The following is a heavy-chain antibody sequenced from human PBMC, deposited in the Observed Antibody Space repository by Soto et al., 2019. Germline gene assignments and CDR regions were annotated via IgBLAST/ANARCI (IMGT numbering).Heavy chain of an antibody. CDR3: AKCHVLMTTSGGRRNWFDP. CDR1: GFTFSTFA. D-gene: IGHD3-16*01. V-gene: IGHV3-23*01. CDR2: ISGSGGNT. J-gene: IGHJ5*02. Sequence: EVQLLESGGSLVQPGGSLRLSCAASGFTFSTFAMNWVRQAPGEGLEWVSSISGSGGNTQYADSVKGRVTISRDNSKNTLYLQMNTLRAEDTNVYYSAKCHVLMTTSGGRRNWFDPWGQGTLVIVSS.